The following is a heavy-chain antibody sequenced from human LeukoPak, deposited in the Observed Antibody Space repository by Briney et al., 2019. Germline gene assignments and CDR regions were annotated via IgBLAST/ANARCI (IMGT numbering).Heavy chain of an antibody. V-gene: IGHV1-3*01. CDR3: ARAGTITMVRGVINPFDY. Sequence: ASVKVSCKASGYTFTSYAMNWVRQAPGQGLEWMGWINAGNGNTKYSQKFQGRVTITRDTSASTAYMELSSLRSEDTAVYYCARAGTITMVRGVINPFDYWGQGTLVTVSS. J-gene: IGHJ4*02. CDR2: INAGNGNT. D-gene: IGHD3-10*01. CDR1: GYTFTSYA.